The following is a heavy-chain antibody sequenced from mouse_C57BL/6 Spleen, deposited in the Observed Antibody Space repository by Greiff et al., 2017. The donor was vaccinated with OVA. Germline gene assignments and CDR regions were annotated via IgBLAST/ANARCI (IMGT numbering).Heavy chain of an antibody. J-gene: IGHJ2*01. D-gene: IGHD1-1*01. V-gene: IGHV5-6*01. CDR2: ISSGGSYT. Sequence: EVQLVASGGDLVKPGGSLKLSCAASGFTFSSYGMSWVRQTPDKRLEWVATISSGGSYTYYPDSVKGRFTISRDNAKNTLYLQMSSLKSEDTAMYYCARRTTGGDFDYWGQGTTLTVSS. CDR1: GFTFSSYG. CDR3: ARRTTGGDFDY.